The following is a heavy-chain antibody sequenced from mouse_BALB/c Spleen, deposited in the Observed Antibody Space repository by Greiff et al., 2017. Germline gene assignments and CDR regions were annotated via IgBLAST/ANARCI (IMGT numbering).Heavy chain of an antibody. J-gene: IGHJ4*01. CDR2: ISYSGST. V-gene: IGHV3-8*02. Sequence: EVQLQQSGPSLVKPSQTLSLTCSITGDSITSGYWNWIRKFPGNKLEYMGYISYSGSTYYNPSLKSRISITRDTSKNQYYLQLNSVTTEDTATYYCARSGYGSSYDYAMDYWGQGTSVTVSS. D-gene: IGHD1-1*01. CDR3: ARSGYGSSYDYAMDY. CDR1: GDSITSGY.